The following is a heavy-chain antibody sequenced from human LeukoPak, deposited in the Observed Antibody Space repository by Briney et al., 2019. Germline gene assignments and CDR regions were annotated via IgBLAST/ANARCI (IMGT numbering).Heavy chain of an antibody. J-gene: IGHJ5*02. CDR1: GLTFSNYA. CDR2: ISGGGGST. V-gene: IGHV3-23*01. D-gene: IGHD4-17*01. Sequence: GGSLRLSCAASGLTFSNYALSWVRQAPGKGLEWVSGISGGGGSTYYADSVKGRFTISRDKSKNTLYLQMDSLRAEDTAVYYCAKVRDSATVTGRFDNWGQGTMVTVSS. CDR3: AKVRDSATVTGRFDN.